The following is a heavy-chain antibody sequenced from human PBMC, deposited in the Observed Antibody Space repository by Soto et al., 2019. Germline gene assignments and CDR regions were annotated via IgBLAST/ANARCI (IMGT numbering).Heavy chain of an antibody. J-gene: IGHJ4*02. Sequence: GGSLRLSCAASGFTFSSYGMHWVRQAPGKGLEWVAVIWYDGSNKYYADSVKGRFTISRDNSKNTLYLQMNSLRAEDTAVYYCARTEWELLDFDYWGQGTLVTVSS. CDR3: ARTEWELLDFDY. CDR1: GFTFSSYG. D-gene: IGHD1-26*01. CDR2: IWYDGSNK. V-gene: IGHV3-33*01.